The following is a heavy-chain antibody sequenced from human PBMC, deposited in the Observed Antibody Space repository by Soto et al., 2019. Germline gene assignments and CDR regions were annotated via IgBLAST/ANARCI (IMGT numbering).Heavy chain of an antibody. CDR2: ISSSGRTI. J-gene: IGHJ6*02. CDR1: GFTFSDYY. D-gene: IGHD3-3*01. Sequence: VQLVESVGGLVKPGGSLRLSCAASGFTFSDYYMSWIRQAPGKGLEWASYISSSGRTIYYADSATGRFTISRDNAKNSLYLKRNSLRAEDTAVYYCARARYYDFWSGLYDYGMDVWCQGTTVTVSS. CDR3: ARARYYDFWSGLYDYGMDV. V-gene: IGHV3-11*01.